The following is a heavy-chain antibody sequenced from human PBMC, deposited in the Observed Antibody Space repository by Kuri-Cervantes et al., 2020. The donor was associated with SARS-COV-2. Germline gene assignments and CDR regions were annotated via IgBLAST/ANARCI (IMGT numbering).Heavy chain of an antibody. CDR2: IYTSGST. J-gene: IGHJ6*03. V-gene: IGHV4-4*07. CDR1: GGSISSYY. CDR3: ARSGSYPYYYYYMDV. Sequence: SETLSLTCTVSGGSISSYYWSWIRQPAGKGLEWIGRIYTSGSTNYNPSLKSRVTIPVDTSKNQFSLKLSSVTAADTAVYYCARSGSYPYYYYYMDVWGKGTTVTVSS. D-gene: IGHD1-26*01.